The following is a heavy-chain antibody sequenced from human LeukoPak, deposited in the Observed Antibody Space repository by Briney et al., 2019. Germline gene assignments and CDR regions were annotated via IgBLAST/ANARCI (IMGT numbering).Heavy chain of an antibody. J-gene: IGHJ5*02. D-gene: IGHD2-21*02. CDR2: ICYSGNS. CDR3: ARNHTDIVVVTGGWLDP. CDR1: GGSITSSGNY. Sequence: AETFSLTCTVSGGSITSSGNYWGWIRPPPGKELEGIGSICYSGNSLYTPCLKSRVTISVDTSKNHFSLKLTSVTAADTAVYYCARNHTDIVVVTGGWLDPWGQGTLVSVSS. V-gene: IGHV4-39*02.